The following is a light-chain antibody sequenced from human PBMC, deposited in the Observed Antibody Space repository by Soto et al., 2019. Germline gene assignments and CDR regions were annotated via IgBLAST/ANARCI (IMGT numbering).Light chain of an antibody. V-gene: IGKV1-39*01. J-gene: IGKJ4*01. CDR3: QQSYGTPLT. CDR2: AAS. CDR1: QSISNY. Sequence: DMEMTQSPSSLSASVADRVTITCRASQSISNYLNWYQHKPGKVPKLLIYAASSLQSGVPTRFSGSGSGTHFTLTINSLQPEDFATYYCQQSYGTPLTFGGGTKIEIK.